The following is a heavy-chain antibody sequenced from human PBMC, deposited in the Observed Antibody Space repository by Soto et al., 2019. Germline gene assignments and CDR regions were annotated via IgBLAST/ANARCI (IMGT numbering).Heavy chain of an antibody. CDR1: GFTFSRHA. D-gene: IGHD1-1*01. Sequence: GGSLRLSCTASGFTFSRHAMTWVRQAPGKGLEWVSGLSDSGGSIYYADSVKGRFTISRDNAKNTLYLQMNSLRVEDTAVYYCARDLSWNQADYWGQGTLVTVSS. J-gene: IGHJ4*02. V-gene: IGHV3-23*01. CDR2: LSDSGGSI. CDR3: ARDLSWNQADY.